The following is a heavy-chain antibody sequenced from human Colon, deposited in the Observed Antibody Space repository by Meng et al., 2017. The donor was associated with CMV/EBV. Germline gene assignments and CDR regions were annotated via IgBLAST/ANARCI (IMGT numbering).Heavy chain of an antibody. J-gene: IGHJ4*02. CDR1: GFTFSHYW. V-gene: IGHV3-7*01. CDR3: RRDGFEGFLDY. CDR2: IREDGESK. D-gene: IGHD3-9*01. Sequence: GESLKISCEASGFTFSHYWMSWVRQAPGKGLEWVSNIREDGESKFYADSVRGRFTISRDNAKNSVYLEMNSLGVEDTASYYCRRDGFEGFLDYWGQGTLVTVSS.